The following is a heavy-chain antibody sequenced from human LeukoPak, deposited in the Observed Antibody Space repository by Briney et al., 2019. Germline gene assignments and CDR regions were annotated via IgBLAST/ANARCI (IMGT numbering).Heavy chain of an antibody. V-gene: IGHV3-15*04. J-gene: IGHJ4*02. Sequence: NPGGSLRLSCEASGFTFSNAWMNWVRQAPGKGLEWLGRIESRTDGETTDYLGLVRGRFTISRDDSINTLYLQMDSLRTEDTAVYYCATSPGYYDSSPFDYWGRGTLVTVSS. CDR3: ATSPGYYDSSPFDY. CDR1: GFTFSNAW. D-gene: IGHD3-22*01. CDR2: IESRTDGETT.